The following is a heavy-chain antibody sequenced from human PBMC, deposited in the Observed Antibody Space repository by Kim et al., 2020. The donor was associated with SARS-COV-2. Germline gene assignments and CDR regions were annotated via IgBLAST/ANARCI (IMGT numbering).Heavy chain of an antibody. J-gene: IGHJ4*02. V-gene: IGHV5-10-1*01. CDR1: GYGFTSYW. CDR3: ARGWAIAAPFDY. Sequence: GESLKISCNVSGYGFTSYWIPWVRQMPGKGLEWMGRIDPSDSYTNYSPSFQGHVTISADNSISTAYLQWSSLKASDTAMYYCARGWAIAAPFDYWGQGTLVTVSS. CDR2: IDPSDSYT. D-gene: IGHD6-6*01.